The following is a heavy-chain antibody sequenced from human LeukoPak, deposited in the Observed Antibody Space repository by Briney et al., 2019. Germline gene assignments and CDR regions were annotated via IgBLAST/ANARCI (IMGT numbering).Heavy chain of an antibody. J-gene: IGHJ4*02. CDR1: GYILTHYG. D-gene: IGHD3-16*01. Sequence: ASVKVTRQSSGYILTHYGINGVRPAPGQERDWMGLISPYNGNTNYAQNLQGRVTITTDTSTSTAYLELRSLRSDDTAVYYCARDWGATVPFDYWGQGTLVTVSS. CDR3: ARDWGATVPFDY. CDR2: ISPYNGNT. V-gene: IGHV1-18*01.